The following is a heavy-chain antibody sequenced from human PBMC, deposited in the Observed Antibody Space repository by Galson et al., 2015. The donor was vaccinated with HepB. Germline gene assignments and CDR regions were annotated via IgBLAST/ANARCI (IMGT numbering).Heavy chain of an antibody. CDR2: ISSGIGRYI. V-gene: IGHV3-21*01. CDR3: ARGWSSGVGYYFDN. Sequence: SLRLSCAASGFTFSSYSMNWVRQAPGKGLEWVSSISSGIGRYIYYGDSLKGRFTISRDNAKNSLYLQMSSLRAEDTAVYFCARGWSSGVGYYFDNWGQGILVTVSS. J-gene: IGHJ4*02. D-gene: IGHD2-15*01. CDR1: GFTFSSYS.